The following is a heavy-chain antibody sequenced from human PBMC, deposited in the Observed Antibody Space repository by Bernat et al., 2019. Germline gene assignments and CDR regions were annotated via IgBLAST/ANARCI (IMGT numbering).Heavy chain of an antibody. Sequence: QLKQSGPGLVKPSQTLSLTCGISGDSVSSNITTWNWIRQSPSRGLEWLGRTYYRSKWNNDYAVSVRGRISINPDTSKNQFSLQLNYVTPEDTAVYYCARVRNWILDFWGQGTLVTVSS. CDR2: TYYRSKWNN. CDR3: ARVRNWILDF. D-gene: IGHD1-20*01. J-gene: IGHJ4*02. CDR1: GDSVSSNITT. V-gene: IGHV6-1*01.